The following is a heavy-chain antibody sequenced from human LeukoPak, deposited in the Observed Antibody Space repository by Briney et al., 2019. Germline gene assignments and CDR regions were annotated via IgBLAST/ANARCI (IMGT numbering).Heavy chain of an antibody. CDR1: GFTFDDYV. CDR3: AKDADISVELVVITSFDS. J-gene: IGHJ4*02. D-gene: IGHD3-22*01. Sequence: GGSLRLSCAASGFTFDDYVMSWVRQAPGKGLEWVSGINWNGGSTGYGDSVKGRFTISRDNAKNSLYLQMNSLRAEDTALYYCAKDADISVELVVITSFDSWGQGTLVTVSS. CDR2: INWNGGST. V-gene: IGHV3-20*04.